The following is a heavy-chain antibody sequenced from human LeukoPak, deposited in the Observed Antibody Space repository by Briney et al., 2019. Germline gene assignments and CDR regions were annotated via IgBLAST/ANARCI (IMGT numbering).Heavy chain of an antibody. V-gene: IGHV4-34*01. D-gene: IGHD3-22*01. CDR2: INHSGST. Sequence: SETLSLTCAVYGGSFSGYYWSWIRQPPGKGLEWIGEINHSGSTNYNPSLKSRVTISVDTSKNQFSLKLSSVTAADTAVYYCARQGRNHYYDSSGYFRGGGATDYWGQGTLVTVSS. CDR1: GGSFSGYY. J-gene: IGHJ4*02. CDR3: ARQGRNHYYDSSGYFRGGGATDY.